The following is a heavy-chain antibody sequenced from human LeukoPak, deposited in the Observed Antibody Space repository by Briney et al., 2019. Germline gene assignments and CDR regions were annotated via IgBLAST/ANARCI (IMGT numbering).Heavy chain of an antibody. J-gene: IGHJ6*02. D-gene: IGHD3-3*02. CDR3: ASSTRDYYYSYGMDI. V-gene: IGHV3-11*01. Sequence: GGSLRLSCAASGFTFSNYYMSWIRQAPGEGLEWLSYISSIGTTIDYADSVKGRFTISRDNAKNSLFLQMNSLRVEDTAVYYCASSTRDYYYSYGMDIWGQGTTVTVSS. CDR2: ISSIGTTI. CDR1: GFTFSNYY.